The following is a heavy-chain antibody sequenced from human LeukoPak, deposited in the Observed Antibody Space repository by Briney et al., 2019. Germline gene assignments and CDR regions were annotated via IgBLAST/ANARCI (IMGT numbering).Heavy chain of an antibody. CDR2: FDPEDGET. CDR3: ATVGNGGDAFDI. Sequence: GASVKVSCKVSGYTLTELSMHLVRQAPGKGLEWMGGFDPEDGETIYAQKFQGRVTMTEDTSTDTAYMELSSLRSEDTAVYYCATVGNGGDAFDIWGQGTMVTVSS. D-gene: IGHD1-1*01. V-gene: IGHV1-24*01. J-gene: IGHJ3*02. CDR1: GYTLTELS.